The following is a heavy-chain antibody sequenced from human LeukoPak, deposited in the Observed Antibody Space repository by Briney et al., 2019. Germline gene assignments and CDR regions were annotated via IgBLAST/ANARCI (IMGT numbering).Heavy chain of an antibody. Sequence: GGSLRLSCAASGFTFSSYAMTWVRQAPGKGLEWISAISGSGGSTYYADSVKGRFTISRDNSKNTLYLQMNSLRAEDTAVYYCAKSPSYYYDSSGYYPPFDYWGQGTLVTVSS. CDR3: AKSPSYYYDSSGYYPPFDY. CDR2: ISGSGGST. V-gene: IGHV3-23*01. J-gene: IGHJ4*02. CDR1: GFTFSSYA. D-gene: IGHD3-22*01.